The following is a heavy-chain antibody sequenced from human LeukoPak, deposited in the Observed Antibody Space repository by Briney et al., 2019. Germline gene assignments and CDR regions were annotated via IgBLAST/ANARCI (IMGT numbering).Heavy chain of an antibody. D-gene: IGHD2-2*01. CDR1: GGSLSGYY. J-gene: IGHJ4*02. Sequence: PSETLSLTCAVYGGSLSGYYWTWIRQPPGKGLEWIGEFNHGEINHSGSTYYNPSLKSRVTISVDTSKNQFSLKLSSVTAADTAVYYCARTDIVVVPAAPGINRIVDYWGQGTLVTVSS. V-gene: IGHV4-34*01. CDR2: FNHGEINHSGST. CDR3: ARTDIVVVPAAPGINRIVDY.